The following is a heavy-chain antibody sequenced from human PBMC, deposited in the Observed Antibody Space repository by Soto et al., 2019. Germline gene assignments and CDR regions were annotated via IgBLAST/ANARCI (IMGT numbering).Heavy chain of an antibody. V-gene: IGHV3-23*01. CDR1: GFTFSSYA. J-gene: IGHJ5*02. CDR2: ISGSGGST. D-gene: IGHD3-22*01. CDR3: AKAATGADSSGYYLNWFDP. Sequence: GGSLRLSCAASGFTFSSYAMSWVRQAPGKGLEWVSAISGSGGSTYYADSVKGRFTISRDNSKNTLYLQMNSLRAEDTAVYYCAKAATGADSSGYYLNWFDPWGQGTLVTGSS.